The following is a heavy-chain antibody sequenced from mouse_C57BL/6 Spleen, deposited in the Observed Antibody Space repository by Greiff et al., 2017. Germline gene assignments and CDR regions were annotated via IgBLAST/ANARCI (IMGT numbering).Heavy chain of an antibody. CDR1: GYTFTSYW. J-gene: IGHJ1*03. CDR3: ARARGGYFDV. CDR2: IDPSDSET. Sequence: VKLQQPGAELVRPGSSVKLSCKASGYTFTSYWMHWVKQRPIQGLEWIGNIDPSDSETHYNQKFKDKATLTVDKSSSTAYMQLSSLTSEDSAVYYCARARGGYFDVWGTGTTVTVSS. V-gene: IGHV1-52*01.